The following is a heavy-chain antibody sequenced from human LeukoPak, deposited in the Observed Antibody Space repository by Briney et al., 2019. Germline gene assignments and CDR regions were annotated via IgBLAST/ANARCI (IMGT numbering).Heavy chain of an antibody. Sequence: SVKVSCKASGGTFSSYAISWVRQAPGQGLEWMGGIIPIFGTANYAQKFQGRVTITTDESTSTAYMELSSLRSEDTAVYYCARAGVVVAADLYYFDYWGQGTLVTVSS. D-gene: IGHD2-15*01. CDR2: IIPIFGTA. J-gene: IGHJ4*02. CDR1: GGTFSSYA. CDR3: ARAGVVVAADLYYFDY. V-gene: IGHV1-69*05.